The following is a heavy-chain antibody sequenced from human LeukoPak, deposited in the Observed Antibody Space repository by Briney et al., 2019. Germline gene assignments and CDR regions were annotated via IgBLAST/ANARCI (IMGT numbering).Heavy chain of an antibody. CDR2: VFHSGST. CDR3: ARLAGPRREY. D-gene: IGHD6-19*01. CDR1: GGSITTESYY. J-gene: IGHJ4*02. Sequence: SETLSLTCTLSGGSITTESYYWAWIRQPPGKGLDWIGSVFHSGSTYYNPSLKSRVTISVDRSKNQFSLKLSSVTAADTAVYYCARLAGPRREYWGQGTRLTVSS. V-gene: IGHV4-39*07.